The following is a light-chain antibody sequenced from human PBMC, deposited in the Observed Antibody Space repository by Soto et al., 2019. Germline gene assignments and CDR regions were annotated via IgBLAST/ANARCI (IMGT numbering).Light chain of an antibody. CDR2: GAS. CDR3: QQYGSSRWT. V-gene: IGKV3-20*01. Sequence: EIVLTQSPGTLSLSPGERATLSCRASQSVSSSYLAWYQQNRGQAPRLLIYGASSRAPGIPDRFGGSGSGTYFTLTISILEPEDFAVYYCQQYGSSRWTFGQGTKVEIK. CDR1: QSVSSSY. J-gene: IGKJ1*01.